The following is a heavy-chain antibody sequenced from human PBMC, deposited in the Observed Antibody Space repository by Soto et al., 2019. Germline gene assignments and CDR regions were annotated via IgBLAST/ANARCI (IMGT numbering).Heavy chain of an antibody. CDR2: INAGNGNT. D-gene: IGHD3-22*01. CDR3: ARGVGYYDSSGYYLYYFDY. J-gene: IGHJ4*02. V-gene: IGHV1-3*01. CDR1: GYSFTSYA. Sequence: ASVKVSCEACGYSFTSYAMHWVRQAPRQRLEWMGWINAGNGNTKYSQKLQGRVTITRDTSASTAYMELSSLRSEDTAVYYCARGVGYYDSSGYYLYYFDYWGQGTLVTVSS.